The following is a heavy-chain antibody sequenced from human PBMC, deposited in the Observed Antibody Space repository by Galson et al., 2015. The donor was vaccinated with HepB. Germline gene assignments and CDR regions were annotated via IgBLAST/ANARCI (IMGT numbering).Heavy chain of an antibody. CDR3: ARVDYDFWSGYYSNYYYMAV. CDR1: GYTFTNYG. J-gene: IGHJ6*03. Sequence: SVKVSCKASGYTFTNYGIGWVRQAPGQGLEWMGWIRADNGNTKYAQRLQGRVTMTTDTSTSTAYMELRSLRSDDTAVYYCARVDYDFWSGYYSNYYYMAVWGKVTTVTVSS. D-gene: IGHD3-3*01. V-gene: IGHV1-18*01. CDR2: IRADNGNT.